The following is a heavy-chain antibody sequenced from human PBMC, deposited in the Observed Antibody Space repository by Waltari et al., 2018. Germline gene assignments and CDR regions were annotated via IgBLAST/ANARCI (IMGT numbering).Heavy chain of an antibody. J-gene: IGHJ4*02. CDR1: GDSSNNYY. CDR3: GRSYDFWSGYPLDY. D-gene: IGHD3-3*01. V-gene: IGHV4-59*01. Sequence: QVQLQESGPGLVKPSETLSLTCAVSGDSSNNYYWNRMRQPPGKELEWIGYIAYNGRTNYNPSLKSRVTISVDTSKTQFSLKLTSVTAADTAVYYCGRSYDFWSGYPLDYWGPGSLVTVSS. CDR2: IAYNGRT.